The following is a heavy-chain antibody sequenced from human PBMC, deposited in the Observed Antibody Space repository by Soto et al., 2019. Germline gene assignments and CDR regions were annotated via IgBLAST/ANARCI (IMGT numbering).Heavy chain of an antibody. CDR3: EGSWT. V-gene: IGHV3-23*01. CDR1: GFNTRNYL. D-gene: IGHD5-12*01. Sequence: EVQLLESGGGLVQPGGSLRLSCEVSGFNTRNYLMSWVSQAPGKGLEWVSGMSVRGATQYADSVKGRFTISKDFSKNTLYLQMNSLRVEDTAVYHCEGSWTWGQGTMVIVSS. CDR2: MSVRGAT. J-gene: IGHJ3*01.